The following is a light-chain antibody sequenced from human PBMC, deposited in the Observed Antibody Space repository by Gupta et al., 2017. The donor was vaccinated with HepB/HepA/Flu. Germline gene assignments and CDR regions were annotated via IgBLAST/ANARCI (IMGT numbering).Light chain of an antibody. V-gene: IGLV2-14*01. CDR1: SSDVGGYNY. Sequence: SALTQPASVSGSPGQSITISCTGTSSDVGGYNYVSWYQQHPGKAPKLMIYDVSNRPAGVSNRFSASKSGNTASLTISGHPAEDAADYYCRSYTSSSTLVFGGGTKLTVL. CDR2: DVS. J-gene: IGLJ2*01. CDR3: RSYTSSSTLV.